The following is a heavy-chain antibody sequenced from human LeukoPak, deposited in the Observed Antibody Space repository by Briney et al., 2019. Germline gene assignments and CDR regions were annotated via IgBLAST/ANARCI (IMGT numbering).Heavy chain of an antibody. CDR1: GGSFSGYY. CDR2: INHSGST. D-gene: IGHD3-10*01. V-gene: IGHV4-34*01. J-gene: IGHJ4*02. CDR3: ARFTLYYYGSGSLNAYYFDY. Sequence: SETLSLTCAVYGGSFSGYYWSRIRQPPGKGLEWIGEINHSGSTNYNPSLKSRVTISVGTSKNQFSLKLSSVTAADTAVYYCARFTLYYYGSGSLNAYYFDYWGQGTLATVSS.